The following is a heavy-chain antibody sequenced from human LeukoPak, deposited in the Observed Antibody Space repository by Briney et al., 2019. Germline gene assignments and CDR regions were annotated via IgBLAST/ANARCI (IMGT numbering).Heavy chain of an antibody. Sequence: PGGSLRLSCAASGFTFSSYWMSWVRQAPGKGLEWVANIKQDGSEKYYVDSVKGRFTVSRDNSKNTVSLQMDSLRVDDTGIYYCARGFLQLTPYYFDYWGQGALVTVSS. D-gene: IGHD1-1*01. CDR2: IKQDGSEK. CDR3: ARGFLQLTPYYFDY. V-gene: IGHV3-7*01. CDR1: GFTFSSYW. J-gene: IGHJ4*02.